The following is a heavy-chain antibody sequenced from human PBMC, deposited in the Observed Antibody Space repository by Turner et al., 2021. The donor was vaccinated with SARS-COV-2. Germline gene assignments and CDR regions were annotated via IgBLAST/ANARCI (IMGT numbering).Heavy chain of an antibody. Sequence: QLQLQESGPGLVKPSETLSLTCTVSGGSISSSSYYWVWIRLPPGKGLEWIGSIYYSGSTYYNPSLKSRVTISVDTSKNQFTLKLSSVTAADTAVYYCATEMTTVTLYYYYGMDVWGQGTTVTVSS. CDR2: IYYSGST. D-gene: IGHD4-4*01. V-gene: IGHV4-39*01. J-gene: IGHJ6*02. CDR1: GGSISSSSYY. CDR3: ATEMTTVTLYYYYGMDV.